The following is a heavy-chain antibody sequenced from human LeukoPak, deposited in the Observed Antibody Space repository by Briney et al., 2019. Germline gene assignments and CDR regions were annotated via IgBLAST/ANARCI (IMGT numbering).Heavy chain of an antibody. Sequence: GGSLRLSCAASGFTFSTYWMHWARHAPGKGLVWVSRINSDGSISAYADSVKGRFTISRDNAKNTLYLQMNSLRAEDTAVYYCARDSYPGDAGWFDPWGQGTLVTVSS. CDR1: GFTFSTYW. CDR2: INSDGSIS. V-gene: IGHV3-74*01. J-gene: IGHJ5*02. CDR3: ARDSYPGDAGWFDP. D-gene: IGHD1-26*01.